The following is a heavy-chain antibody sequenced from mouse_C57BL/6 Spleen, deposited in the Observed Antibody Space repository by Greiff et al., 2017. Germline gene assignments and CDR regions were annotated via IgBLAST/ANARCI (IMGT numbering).Heavy chain of an antibody. Sequence: VQLQQPGAELVMPGASVKLSCKASGYTFTSYWMHWVKQRPGQGLEWIGEIDPSDSYPNYNQKFKGKSTLTVDKSSSTAYRQLRSLTSEDSAVYYCARGYYGSSYYAMDYWGQGTSVTVSS. CDR3: ARGYYGSSYYAMDY. D-gene: IGHD1-1*01. CDR2: IDPSDSYP. V-gene: IGHV1-69*01. CDR1: GYTFTSYW. J-gene: IGHJ4*01.